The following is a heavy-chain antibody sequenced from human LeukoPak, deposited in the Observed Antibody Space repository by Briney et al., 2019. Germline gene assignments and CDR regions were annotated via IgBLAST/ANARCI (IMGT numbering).Heavy chain of an antibody. J-gene: IGHJ4*02. D-gene: IGHD6-13*01. CDR2: INHSGST. CDR3: AGGRIAAAGHRGRDY. Sequence: SEALSLTCAVYGGSFSGYYWSWIRQPPGKGLEWIGEINHSGSTNYNPSLKRRVTISVDTSKNQFSLKLSSVTAADTAVYYCAGGRIAAAGHRGRDYWGQGTLVTVSS. CDR1: GGSFSGYY. V-gene: IGHV4-34*01.